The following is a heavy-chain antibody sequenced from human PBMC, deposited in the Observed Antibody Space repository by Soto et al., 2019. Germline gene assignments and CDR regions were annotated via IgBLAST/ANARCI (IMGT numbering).Heavy chain of an antibody. D-gene: IGHD1-26*01. Sequence: EVQLLESGGGLVQPGGSLRLSCAASGFTFSSYAMSWVRQAPGKGLEWVSAISGSGGSTYYADSLKGRFTISRDNSKNTLYLQMNSLRAEDTAVYYCAKVEEEGGSYYAFDYWGQGTLVTVSS. CDR2: ISGSGGST. J-gene: IGHJ4*02. CDR3: AKVEEEGGSYYAFDY. CDR1: GFTFSSYA. V-gene: IGHV3-23*01.